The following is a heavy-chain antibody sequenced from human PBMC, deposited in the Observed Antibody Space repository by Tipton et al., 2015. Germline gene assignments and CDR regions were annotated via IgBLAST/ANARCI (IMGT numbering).Heavy chain of an antibody. CDR3: SRFLRTGLGDY. V-gene: IGHV4-31*03. Sequence: TLSLTCTISGGSITSDAYYWSWIRQHPGKGLDYIGHINYSGNTYYNSALKSRVTISVDRSENQFSLKLRSVTAADTAVYYCSRFLRTGLGDYWGQGTLVTVSS. D-gene: IGHD3-16*01. CDR1: GGSITSDAYY. J-gene: IGHJ4*02. CDR2: INYSGNT.